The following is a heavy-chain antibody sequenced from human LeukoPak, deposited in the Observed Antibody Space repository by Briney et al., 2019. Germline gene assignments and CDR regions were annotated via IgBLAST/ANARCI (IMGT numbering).Heavy chain of an antibody. CDR2: INHSGST. CDR1: GGSFSGYY. Sequence: SETLSLTCAVYGGSFSGYYWSWIRQPPGKGLEWIGEINHSGSTNYNPSLKSRVTISEDTSKNQFSLKLSSVTAADTAVYYCARGYYDSSGYSNWFDPWGQGTLVTVSS. J-gene: IGHJ5*02. V-gene: IGHV4-34*01. D-gene: IGHD3-22*01. CDR3: ARGYYDSSGYSNWFDP.